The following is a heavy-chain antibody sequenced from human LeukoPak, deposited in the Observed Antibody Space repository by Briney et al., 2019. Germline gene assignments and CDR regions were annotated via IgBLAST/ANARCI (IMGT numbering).Heavy chain of an antibody. CDR2: ITGDGEYT. D-gene: IGHD2-15*01. CDR3: AKGTLGSYSGGSCYPLDY. CDR1: GFTFSSYA. J-gene: IGHJ4*02. V-gene: IGHV3-23*01. Sequence: GGSLRLSCAASGFTFSSYAMAWVRQSPGKGLEWVSCITGDGEYTYHTDSVKGRFTISRDNSKNTLYVQMNSLRAEDTAVYYCAKGTLGSYSGGSCYPLDYWGQGTLVTVSS.